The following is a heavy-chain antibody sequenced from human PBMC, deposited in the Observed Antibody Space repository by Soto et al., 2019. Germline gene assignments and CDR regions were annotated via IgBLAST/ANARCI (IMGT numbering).Heavy chain of an antibody. J-gene: IGHJ4*02. CDR3: ATVQGGGTTFHF. D-gene: IGHD1-7*01. Sequence: SVKVSCKASGFTFTNSAIQWVRQARGQRLEWIGWIVVGSGRTDYAQKFQERLTITRDMSTTTAYMELSSLRLEDTAVYYCATVQGGGTTFHFWGQGTLVNVSS. V-gene: IGHV1-58*02. CDR2: IVVGSGRT. CDR1: GFTFTNSA.